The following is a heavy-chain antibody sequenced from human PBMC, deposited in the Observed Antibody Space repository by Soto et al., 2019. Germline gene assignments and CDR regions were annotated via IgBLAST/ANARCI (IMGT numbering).Heavy chain of an antibody. CDR2: IIPMFTTP. V-gene: IGHV1-69*01. CDR1: GGTFSNYA. J-gene: IGHJ4*02. Sequence: QVQLVQSGAEVKKPGSSVKVSCKVSGGTFSNYAISWVRQAPGHGLEWMGGIIPMFTTPNYAQKFEDRVTITADESTNTAYMRLHSLTSDDTAVYYCARGSLFGDYGDFDFWGQGTLVTVSS. D-gene: IGHD4-17*01. CDR3: ARGSLFGDYGDFDF.